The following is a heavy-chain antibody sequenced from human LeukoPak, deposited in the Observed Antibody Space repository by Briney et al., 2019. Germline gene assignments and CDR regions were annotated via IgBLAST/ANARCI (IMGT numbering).Heavy chain of an antibody. CDR2: IRQDGSQK. V-gene: IGHV3-7*01. D-gene: IGHD3-3*01. CDR3: AREARISIFGVVFDP. J-gene: IGHJ5*02. CDR1: GVTFSSSW. Sequence: PGGSLRLSCAASGVTFSSSWMSWVRQAPGKGPEWVAIIRQDGSQKYYVDSVKGRFTISRDNAKNSMYLQMNSLRAEDTAVYYCAREARISIFGVVFDPWGQGTLVTVSS.